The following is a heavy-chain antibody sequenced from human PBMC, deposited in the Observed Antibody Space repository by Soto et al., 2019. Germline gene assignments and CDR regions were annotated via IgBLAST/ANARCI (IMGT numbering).Heavy chain of an antibody. J-gene: IGHJ6*02. Sequence: GSLRLSCISSGFTFRTYTMNWVHQAPGKGLEWVSGIRGFSPYTFYAESVKGRFTISRDNAKNSLYLQMNSLRAEDTAVYYCARDRGYDAHDYYYNAMDVWGQGTTVTVSS. CDR1: GFTFRTYT. D-gene: IGHD2-15*01. V-gene: IGHV3-21*01. CDR2: IRGFSPYT. CDR3: ARDRGYDAHDYYYNAMDV.